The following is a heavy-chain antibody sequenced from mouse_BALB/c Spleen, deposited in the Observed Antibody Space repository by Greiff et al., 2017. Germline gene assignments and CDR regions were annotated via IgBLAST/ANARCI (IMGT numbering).Heavy chain of an antibody. CDR3: ARATTGYAMDY. Sequence: EVQLQESGPGLVKPSQSLSLTCSVTGYSITSGYYWNWIRQFPGNKLEWMGYISYDGSNNYNPSLKNRISITRDTSKNQFFLKLNSVTTEDTATYYCARATTGYAMDYWVKEPQSPSPQ. CDR2: ISYDGSN. CDR1: GYSITSGYY. J-gene: IGHJ4*01. D-gene: IGHD1-1*01. V-gene: IGHV3-6*02.